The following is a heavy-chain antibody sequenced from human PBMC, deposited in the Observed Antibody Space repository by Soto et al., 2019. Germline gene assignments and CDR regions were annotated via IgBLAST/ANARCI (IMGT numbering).Heavy chain of an antibody. D-gene: IGHD4-17*01. V-gene: IGHV4-59*01. Sequence: SETLSLTCTVSGGSISSYYWSWFRQPPGKGLEWIGYIYYSGSTNYNASLKSRVTISVDTSKNQFSLKLSSVTAADTAVYYCARIGGLGDYDWFDPWGQGTLVTVSS. CDR3: ARIGGLGDYDWFDP. CDR1: GGSISSYY. CDR2: IYYSGST. J-gene: IGHJ5*02.